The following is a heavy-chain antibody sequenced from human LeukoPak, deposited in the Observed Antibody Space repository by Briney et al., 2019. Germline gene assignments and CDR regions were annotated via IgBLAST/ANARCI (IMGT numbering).Heavy chain of an antibody. CDR2: IRASVSGT. CDR3: AKDLNNNGRGFDY. J-gene: IGHJ4*02. Sequence: GGSLRLSCAASGFTFSSHGLSWVRQAPGKGPEWVAAIRASVSGTYYADSVQGRFIISRDNSKNTLYLQMDRLRADDTAVYYCAKDLNNNGRGFDYWGQGTLVTVSS. V-gene: IGHV3-23*01. CDR1: GFTFSSHG. D-gene: IGHD1-14*01.